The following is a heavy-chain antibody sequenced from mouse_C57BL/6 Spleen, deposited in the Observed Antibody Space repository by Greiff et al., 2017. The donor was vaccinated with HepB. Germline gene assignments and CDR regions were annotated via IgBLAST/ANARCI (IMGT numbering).Heavy chain of an antibody. J-gene: IGHJ3*01. V-gene: IGHV1-82*01. D-gene: IGHD3-2*02. CDR2: IYPGDGDT. CDR1: GYAFSSSW. Sequence: QVQLQQSGPELVKPGASVKISCKASGYAFSSSWMNWVKQRPGKGLEWIGRIYPGDGDTNYNGKCKGKATLTADKSSSTAYMQLSSLTSEDSAVYFCARSRDSSGYLFAYWGQGTLVTVSA. CDR3: ARSRDSSGYLFAY.